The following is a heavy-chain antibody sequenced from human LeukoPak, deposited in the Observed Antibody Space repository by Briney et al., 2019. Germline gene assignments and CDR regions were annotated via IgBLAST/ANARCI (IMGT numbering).Heavy chain of an antibody. CDR3: ARDLGDYDSSGPDAFDI. Sequence: PGGSLRLSCAASGFTFSSYEMNWVRQAPGKGLEWVSYISSSGSTIYYADSVKGRFTISRDNAKNSLYLQMNSLRAEDTAVYYCARDLGDYDSSGPDAFDIWGQGTMVTVSS. CDR1: GFTFSSYE. D-gene: IGHD3-22*01. V-gene: IGHV3-48*03. CDR2: ISSSGSTI. J-gene: IGHJ3*02.